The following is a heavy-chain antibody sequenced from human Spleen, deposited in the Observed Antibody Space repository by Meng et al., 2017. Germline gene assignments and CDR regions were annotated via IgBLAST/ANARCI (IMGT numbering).Heavy chain of an antibody. CDR1: GYTFSGYY. D-gene: IGHD3-22*01. CDR2: INPSSGDT. J-gene: IGHJ4*02. CDR3: FRVVGHGYYGENDY. V-gene: IGHV1-2*06. Sequence: ASVKVSCKPSGYTFSGYYLHWVRQAPGQGLEWMGRINPSSGDTIFAQKFQGRVTMTRDTSISTAYMEVSRLRPDDTAVYFCFRVVGHGYYGENDYWGQGTLVTVSS.